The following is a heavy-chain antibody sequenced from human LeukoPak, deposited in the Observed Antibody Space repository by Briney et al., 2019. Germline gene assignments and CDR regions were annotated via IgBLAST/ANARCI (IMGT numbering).Heavy chain of an antibody. V-gene: IGHV7-4-1*02. CDR2: INTNTGNP. D-gene: IGHD3-22*01. CDR1: GYTFTNYA. Sequence: GASVKVSCKTSGYTFTNYAMNWVRQAPGQGLEWMGWINTNTGNPTYAQGFTGRFVFSLDTSVNTTYPQISSLKAEDTAVYYCARAIPYFYDTSGYFYVPGYWGQGTLVTVSS. CDR3: ARAIPYFYDTSGYFYVPGY. J-gene: IGHJ4*02.